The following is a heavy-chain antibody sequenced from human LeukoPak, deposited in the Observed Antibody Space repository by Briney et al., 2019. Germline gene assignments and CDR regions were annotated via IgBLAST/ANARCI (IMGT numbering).Heavy chain of an antibody. CDR3: ARGRSYHGSGSYRRFDR. CDR2: INRSGTT. Sequence: PSETLSLTCAVYGGSFSAYYWSWIRQPPGKGLEWVGEINRSGTTNYNPSLKSRVTISVDTSKNQFSLILSSVTAADTAVYYCARGRSYHGSGSYRRFDRWGQGTLVTVSS. D-gene: IGHD3-10*01. V-gene: IGHV4-34*01. CDR1: GGSFSAYY. J-gene: IGHJ5*02.